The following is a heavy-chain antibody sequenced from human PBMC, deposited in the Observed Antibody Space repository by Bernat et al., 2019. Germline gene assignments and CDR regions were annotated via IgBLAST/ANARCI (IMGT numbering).Heavy chain of an antibody. J-gene: IGHJ3*01. V-gene: IGHV4-39*01. CDR3: ARQGARITIFGVVIMGAFDL. CDR2: IYYSGST. D-gene: IGHD3-3*01. Sequence: QLQLQESGPGLVKPSETLSLTCTVSGGSISSSSDYWGGIRQPPGKGLEWSGSIYYSGSTYYNPSLKSRVTISVDTSKNPFSLTLSSMTAAYTAVYYCARQGARITIFGVVIMGAFDLWGQGTMVTVSS. CDR1: GGSISSSSDY.